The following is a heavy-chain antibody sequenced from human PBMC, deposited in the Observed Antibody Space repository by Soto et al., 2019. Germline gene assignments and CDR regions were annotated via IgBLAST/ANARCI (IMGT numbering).Heavy chain of an antibody. D-gene: IGHD1-26*01. CDR2: ISSNGGST. V-gene: IGHV3-64*01. CDR3: ARDRGGSYSAYFDY. CDR1: GFTFSSYA. J-gene: IGHJ4*02. Sequence: GGSLRLSCAASGFTFSSYAMHWVRQAPGKGLEYVSAISSNGGSTYYANSVKGRFTISRDNSKNTLYLQMGSLRAEDMAVYYCARDRGGSYSAYFDYWGQGT.